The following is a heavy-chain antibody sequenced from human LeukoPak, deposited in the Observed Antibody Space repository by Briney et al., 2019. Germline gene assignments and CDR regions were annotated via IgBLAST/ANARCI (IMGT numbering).Heavy chain of an antibody. CDR2: IYYSGST. Sequence: PSETLSLTCTVSGGSISSSSYYWGWLRQPPGKGLEWIGSIYYSGSTYYNPSLKSRVTISVDTSKNQFSLKLSSVTAADTAVYYCARGVWYSSSDWGQGTLVTVSS. CDR3: ARGVWYSSSD. D-gene: IGHD6-6*01. CDR1: GGSISSSSYY. J-gene: IGHJ4*02. V-gene: IGHV4-39*01.